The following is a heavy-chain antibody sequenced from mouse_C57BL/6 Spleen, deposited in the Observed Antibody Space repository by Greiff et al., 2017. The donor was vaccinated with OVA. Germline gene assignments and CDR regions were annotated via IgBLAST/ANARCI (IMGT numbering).Heavy chain of an antibody. CDR1: GYAFSSYW. D-gene: IGHD1-1*01. V-gene: IGHV1-80*01. J-gene: IGHJ4*01. CDR3: ARRTTPVMDY. Sequence: VKVVESGAELVKPGASVKISCKASGYAFSSYWMNWVKQRPGKGLEWIGQIYPGDGDTNYNGKFKGKATLTADKSSSTAYMQLSSLTSEDSAVYFCARRTTPVMDYWGQGTSVTVSS. CDR2: IYPGDGDT.